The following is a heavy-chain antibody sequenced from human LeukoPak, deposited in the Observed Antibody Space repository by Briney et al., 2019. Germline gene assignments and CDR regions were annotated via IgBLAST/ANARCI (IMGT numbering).Heavy chain of an antibody. CDR1: GFTFSSYG. V-gene: IGHV3-33*06. CDR3: AKDTYNWNSFTDY. J-gene: IGHJ4*02. Sequence: PGRSLRLSCAASGFTFSSYGMHWVRQAPGKGLEWVAVIWYDGSNKYYADSVKGRFTISRDNSKNTLYLQMNSLRAEDTAVYYCAKDTYNWNSFTDYWGQGTLVTVSS. CDR2: IWYDGSNK. D-gene: IGHD1-7*01.